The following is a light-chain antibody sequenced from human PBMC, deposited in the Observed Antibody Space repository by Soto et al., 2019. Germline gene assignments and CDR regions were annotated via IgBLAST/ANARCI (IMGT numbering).Light chain of an antibody. CDR1: SSNIGNNY. CDR3: GSWDSSLTAGV. Sequence: QSVVTQPPSVSAAPGQKVTISCSGRSSNIGNNYVSWYQHLPGTAPKLLIYDNNNRASGIPDRFSGSKSGTSATLTITGLQTGDEAYYYCGSWDSSLTAGVFGGGTQLTVL. CDR2: DNN. V-gene: IGLV1-51*01. J-gene: IGLJ3*02.